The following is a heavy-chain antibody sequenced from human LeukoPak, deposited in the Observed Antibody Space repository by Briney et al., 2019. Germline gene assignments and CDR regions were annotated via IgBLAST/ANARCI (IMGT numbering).Heavy chain of an antibody. Sequence: TGGSLRLSCTASGFTLSRHGIHWVRQAPGKGLERVALLWSDGIKEDYADSAKGRFTISRDSSKNTVYLQMNSLRVEDTAVYYCARHYGPWGQGTLVTVSS. CDR1: GFTLSRHG. CDR2: LWSDGIKE. J-gene: IGHJ5*02. V-gene: IGHV3-33*01. CDR3: ARHYGP. D-gene: IGHD3-16*01.